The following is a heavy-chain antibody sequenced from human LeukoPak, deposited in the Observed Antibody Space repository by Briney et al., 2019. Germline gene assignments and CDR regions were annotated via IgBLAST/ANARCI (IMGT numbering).Heavy chain of an antibody. CDR1: GGSFSGYY. D-gene: IGHD3-10*01. CDR2: INHSGST. V-gene: IGHV4-34*01. CDR3: ARGGANGYYGSGRYYYYYMDV. J-gene: IGHJ6*03. Sequence: SETLSLTCAVYGGSFSGYYWSWIRQPPGKGLEWIGEINHSGSTNYNPSLKSRVTISVDTSKNQFSLKLSSVTAADTAVYYCARGGANGYYGSGRYYYYYMDVWGKGTTVTVSS.